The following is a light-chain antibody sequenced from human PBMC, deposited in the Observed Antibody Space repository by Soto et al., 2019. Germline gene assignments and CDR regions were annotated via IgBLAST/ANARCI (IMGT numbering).Light chain of an antibody. CDR1: QSISSS. CDR3: QQYNNWPRAT. J-gene: IGKJ4*01. V-gene: IGKV3D-15*01. CDR2: GAS. Sequence: TQSPGTLSLSPGERATLSCRASQSISSSYLAWYQQNAGQAPRLLIYGASSRATGVPDRFSASGSGTEFNLTISSLQSEDFGVYYCQQYNNWPRATFGGGTKGDIK.